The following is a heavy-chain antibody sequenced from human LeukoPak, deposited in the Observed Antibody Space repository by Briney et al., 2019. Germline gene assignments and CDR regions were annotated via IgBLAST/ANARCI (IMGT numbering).Heavy chain of an antibody. D-gene: IGHD2-15*01. CDR1: AFTFSDHY. V-gene: IGHV3-11*06. Sequence: GGSLRLSCAASAFTFSDHYMSWIRQAPGKGLEWVSSISSSSSYIYYADSVKGRFTISRDKAKNSLYLQMNSLRAEDTAVYYCARGGKSGYFPDYWGQGTLVTVSS. CDR2: ISSSSSYI. CDR3: ARGGKSGYFPDY. J-gene: IGHJ4*02.